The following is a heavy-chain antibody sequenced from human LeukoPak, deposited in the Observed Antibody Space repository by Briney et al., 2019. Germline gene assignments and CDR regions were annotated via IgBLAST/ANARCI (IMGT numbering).Heavy chain of an antibody. CDR3: ASSRSSVDSSGYSPLDY. CDR1: GGTFSSYA. D-gene: IGHD3-22*01. CDR2: IIPIFGTA. Sequence: GASVKVSCTASGGTFSSYAISWVRQAPGQALEWMGGIIPIFGTANYAQKFQGRVTITTDESTSTAYMELSSLRSEDTAVYYFASSRSSVDSSGYSPLDYWGQETLVTVSS. J-gene: IGHJ4*02. V-gene: IGHV1-69*05.